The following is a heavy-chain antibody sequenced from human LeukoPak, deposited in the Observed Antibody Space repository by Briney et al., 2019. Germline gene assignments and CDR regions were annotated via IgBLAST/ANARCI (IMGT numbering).Heavy chain of an antibody. Sequence: SETLSLTCTVSGGSISSYYWSWIRQPPGKGLEWIGYIYYSGSNNYNPSLKSRVTISVDTSKNQFSLKLSSVTAADTAVYYCARVVPDYDFWSGYYNYYYYYGMDVWGQGTTVTVSS. CDR3: ARVVPDYDFWSGYYNYYYYYGMDV. CDR2: IYYSGSN. J-gene: IGHJ6*02. D-gene: IGHD3-3*01. V-gene: IGHV4-59*01. CDR1: GGSISSYY.